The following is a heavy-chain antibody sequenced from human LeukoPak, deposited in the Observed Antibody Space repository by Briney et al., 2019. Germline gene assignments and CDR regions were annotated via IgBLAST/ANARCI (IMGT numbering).Heavy chain of an antibody. Sequence: GGSLRLSCAASGFTFSSYALSWVRQAPGKGLGWVSSPSGSGYNTYYADSVKGRFTISRDNSKNTVYLQMNSLRAEDTAVYYCAKDPYGTRYFDYWGQGTLVTVPS. CDR1: GFTFSSYA. J-gene: IGHJ4*02. D-gene: IGHD2-2*01. CDR2: PSGSGYNT. V-gene: IGHV3-23*01. CDR3: AKDPYGTRYFDY.